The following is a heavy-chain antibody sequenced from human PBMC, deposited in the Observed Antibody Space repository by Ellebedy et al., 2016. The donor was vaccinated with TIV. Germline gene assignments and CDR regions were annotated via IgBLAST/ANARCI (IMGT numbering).Heavy chain of an antibody. CDR3: ARVKAAVLFDY. CDR1: GFIFSSYG. CDR2: ISYDGSNK. V-gene: IGHV3-30*03. Sequence: GGSLRLSXAASGFIFSSYGMHWVRQAPGKGLEWVAVISYDGSNKYYADSVKGRFTISRDNSKNTLYLQMNSLRAEDTAVYYCARVKAAVLFDYWGQGTLVTVSS. D-gene: IGHD6-13*01. J-gene: IGHJ4*02.